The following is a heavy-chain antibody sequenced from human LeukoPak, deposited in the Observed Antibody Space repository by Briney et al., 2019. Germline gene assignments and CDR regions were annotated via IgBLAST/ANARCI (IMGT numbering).Heavy chain of an antibody. J-gene: IGHJ4*02. D-gene: IGHD2-15*01. CDR1: GGTFSSYA. CDR3: ARDASNCSGGSGYYFDY. V-gene: IGHV1-69*06. CDR2: IIPIFGTA. Sequence: SVKVSCKASGGTFSSYAISWVRQAPGQGLEWMGGIIPIFGTANYAQKFQGRVTITADKSTSTAYMELSSLRSEDTAVYYCARDASNCSGGSGYYFDYWGQGTLVTVSS.